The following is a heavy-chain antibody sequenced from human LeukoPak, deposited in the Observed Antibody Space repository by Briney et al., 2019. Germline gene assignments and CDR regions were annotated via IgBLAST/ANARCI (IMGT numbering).Heavy chain of an antibody. Sequence: PSETLSLTCAVYGGSFSGYYWSWIRQPPGKGLEWIGEINQSGSTNYNPSLKSRVTISVDTSKNQFSLKLSSVAAADTAAYYCARGRVRGVIIKSFSPAFDIWGQETMVTVSS. V-gene: IGHV4-34*01. CDR3: ARGRVRGVIIKSFSPAFDI. CDR2: INQSGST. J-gene: IGHJ3*02. D-gene: IGHD3-10*02. CDR1: GGSFSGYY.